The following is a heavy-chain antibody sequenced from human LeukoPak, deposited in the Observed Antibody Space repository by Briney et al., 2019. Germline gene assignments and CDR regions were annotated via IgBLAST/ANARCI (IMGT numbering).Heavy chain of an antibody. Sequence: SETLSLTCTVSGGSISSSYSYWSWIRQPPGKGLEWIGNIYYSGNTYYSPSLTSRVTLSVDTSENQFSLKLSSVTAADTAVYYCARAHSIASYYYGVDVWGQGTTVTVSS. CDR3: ARAHSIASYYYGVDV. CDR1: GGSISSSYSY. V-gene: IGHV4-39*07. D-gene: IGHD2/OR15-2a*01. J-gene: IGHJ6*02. CDR2: IYYSGNT.